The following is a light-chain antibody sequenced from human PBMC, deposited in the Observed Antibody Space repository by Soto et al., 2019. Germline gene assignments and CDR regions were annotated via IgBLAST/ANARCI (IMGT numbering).Light chain of an antibody. J-gene: IGLJ2*01. V-gene: IGLV2-14*01. CDR1: SSDVGGYNY. CDR2: DVS. CDR3: RSYTSSSTRV. Sequence: QSALTQPASVSGSPGQSITISCTGTSSDVGGYNYVSWYQQHPGKAPKLMIYDVSNRPSGVSNRFSGAKSGNTASLTISGLQDADEADYYCRSYTSSSTRVFGGGTKLSVL.